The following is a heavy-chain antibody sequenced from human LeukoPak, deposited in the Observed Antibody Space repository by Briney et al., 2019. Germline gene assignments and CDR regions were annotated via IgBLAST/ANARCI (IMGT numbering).Heavy chain of an antibody. Sequence: PGRSLRLSCAASGFTFADYAMHWVRQVPGKGLEWVSGISWNSNNIGYADSVRGRFTISRDNAKSTLFLQMNSVRVEDAALYYCAKDKGSGSFFDSFDIWGQGTMVTVSS. D-gene: IGHD3-10*01. CDR3: AKDKGSGSFFDSFDI. J-gene: IGHJ3*02. CDR2: ISWNSNNI. V-gene: IGHV3-9*01. CDR1: GFTFADYA.